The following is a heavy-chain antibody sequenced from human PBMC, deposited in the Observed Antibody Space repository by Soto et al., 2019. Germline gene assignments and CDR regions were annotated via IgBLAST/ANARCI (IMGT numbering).Heavy chain of an antibody. CDR2: IYYSGST. J-gene: IGHJ6*02. CDR3: ARADTVSGMDV. D-gene: IGHD4-4*01. CDR1: GGSISSGGYY. V-gene: IGHV4-31*03. Sequence: SETLSLTCTVSGGSISSGGYYWSWIRQHPGKGLEWIGYIYYSGSTYYNPSLKSRVTISVDTSKNQFSLKLSSVTAADTAVYYCARADTVSGMDVWGQGITVTVSS.